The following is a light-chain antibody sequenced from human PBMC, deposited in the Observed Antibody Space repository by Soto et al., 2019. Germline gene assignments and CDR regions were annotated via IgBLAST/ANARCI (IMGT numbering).Light chain of an antibody. J-gene: IGLJ2*01. Sequence: QSVLTQPPSVSEAPGQKVTISFSGSSSNIGGNYVSWYQVVPRTAPKLLIYDNMKRHSGIPDRFSGSKSGTSATLGITELQIGDEAEYFCGTWDSSLGTVVFGGGTKSPS. CDR1: SSNIGGNY. CDR2: DNM. CDR3: GTWDSSLGTVV. V-gene: IGLV1-51*01.